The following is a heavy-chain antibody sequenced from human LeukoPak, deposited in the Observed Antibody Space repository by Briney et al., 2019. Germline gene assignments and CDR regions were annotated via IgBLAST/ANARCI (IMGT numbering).Heavy chain of an antibody. CDR1: GYTFTSYG. D-gene: IGHD6-6*01. CDR3: ARDIPDSSSWGNWFDP. J-gene: IGHJ5*02. V-gene: IGHV1-18*01. CDR2: ISAYNGNT. Sequence: AASVKVSCKASGYTFTSYGISWVRQAPGQGLEWMGWISAYNGNTNYAQKLQGRVTMTTDTSTSTAYMELRSLRSDDTAVYYCARDIPDSSSWGNWFDPWGQGTLVTVPS.